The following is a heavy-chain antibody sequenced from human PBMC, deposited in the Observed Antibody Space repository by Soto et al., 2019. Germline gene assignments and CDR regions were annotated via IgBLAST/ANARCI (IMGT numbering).Heavy chain of an antibody. J-gene: IGHJ4*02. D-gene: IGHD2-2*01. CDR2: INPNSGGT. CDR1: GYTFTGYY. Sequence: ASVKVSCKASGYTFTGYYMHWVRQAPGQGLEWMGWINPNSGGTNYAQKFQGWVTMTRDTSISTAYMELSRLRSDDTAMYYCARDSPKSVDCSSTSCYVGSYFDYWGQGTLVTVSS. V-gene: IGHV1-2*04. CDR3: ARDSPKSVDCSSTSCYVGSYFDY.